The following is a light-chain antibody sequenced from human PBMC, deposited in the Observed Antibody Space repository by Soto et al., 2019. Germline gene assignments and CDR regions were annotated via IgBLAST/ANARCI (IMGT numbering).Light chain of an antibody. V-gene: IGLV1-51*01. Sequence: QSVLTQPPSVSAAPGQKVTISCSGSSSNIGSNYVSWYQQLPGTAPKLLIYDSSKRPSGIPDRFSGSKSGTSATLGITGLQTGDEADYYCGSWDRDLSAVVFGGGTKLTVL. CDR2: DSS. CDR1: SSNIGSNY. CDR3: GSWDRDLSAVV. J-gene: IGLJ2*01.